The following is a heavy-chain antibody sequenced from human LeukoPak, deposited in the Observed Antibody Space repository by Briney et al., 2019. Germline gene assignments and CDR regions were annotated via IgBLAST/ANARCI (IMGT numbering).Heavy chain of an antibody. CDR1: GFTFNNYA. Sequence: GGSLRLSWAASGFTFNNYAMSWVRQAPGKGLEWVSAIGANGGDTKYADSVKGRFTISRDNSKNTLYLQMNSLRVEDTAIYYCGRDWKLDYWGQGTLVTVSS. V-gene: IGHV3-23*01. CDR2: IGANGGDT. J-gene: IGHJ4*02. CDR3: GRDWKLDY. D-gene: IGHD1-1*01.